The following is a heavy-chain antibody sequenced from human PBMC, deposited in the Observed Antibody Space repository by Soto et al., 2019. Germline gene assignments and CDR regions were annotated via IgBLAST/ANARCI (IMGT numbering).Heavy chain of an antibody. CDR3: ARHYAVVLYHFDY. CDR2: IYYSGST. D-gene: IGHD2-15*01. V-gene: IGHV4-59*04. Sequence: SETLSLTCTVSGGSISAYYWNWIRQPPGKGLEWIGYIYYSGSTYYNPSLKSRVTTSVDTSKNQFSLKLSSVTAADTAVYYCARHYAVVLYHFDYWGLGTLVTVSS. CDR1: GGSISAYY. J-gene: IGHJ4*02.